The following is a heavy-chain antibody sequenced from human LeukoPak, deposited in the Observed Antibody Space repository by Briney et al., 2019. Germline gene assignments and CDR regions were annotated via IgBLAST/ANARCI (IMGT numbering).Heavy chain of an antibody. CDR3: ARGLIVVASPNYFDY. D-gene: IGHD2-15*01. CDR2: IYTNGNT. CDR1: GGSISSFY. Sequence: PSETLSLTCTVSGGSISSFYWSWIRQPAGKGLEWIGRIYTNGNTNYNPSLKSRVTMSVDTSKNQSSLKLSSVTAADTAVYYCARGLIVVASPNYFDYWGQGTLVTVSS. V-gene: IGHV4-4*07. J-gene: IGHJ4*02.